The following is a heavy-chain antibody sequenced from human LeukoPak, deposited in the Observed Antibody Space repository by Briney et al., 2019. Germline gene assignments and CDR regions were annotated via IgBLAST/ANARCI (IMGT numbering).Heavy chain of an antibody. J-gene: IGHJ3*02. V-gene: IGHV1-69*13. CDR3: ARESGIVVVPAAAFDI. Sequence: ASVKVSCKASGGTFSSYAISGVRQAPGQGLEWMGGIIPIFGTANYAQKFQGRVTITADESTSTAYMELSSLRSEDTAVYYCARESGIVVVPAAAFDIWGQGTMVTVSS. CDR2: IIPIFGTA. CDR1: GGTFSSYA. D-gene: IGHD2-2*01.